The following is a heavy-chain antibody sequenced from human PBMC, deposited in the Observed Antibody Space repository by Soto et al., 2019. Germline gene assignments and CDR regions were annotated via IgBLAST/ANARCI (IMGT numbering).Heavy chain of an antibody. CDR2: IGGTVGSI. V-gene: IGHV3-48*02. CDR1: GFTFSTYS. D-gene: IGHD6-19*01. J-gene: IGHJ4*02. CDR3: ARVRGPPYSSGCNDY. Sequence: EVQLVESGGGLVQPGGSLRLSCAASGFTFSTYSMTWVRRAPGKGLEWVSYIGGTVGSIYYADSATGRFTISRDNAKISLYLQMNSLRDADTAVYYCARVRGPPYSSGCNDYWGQGTLVTVSS.